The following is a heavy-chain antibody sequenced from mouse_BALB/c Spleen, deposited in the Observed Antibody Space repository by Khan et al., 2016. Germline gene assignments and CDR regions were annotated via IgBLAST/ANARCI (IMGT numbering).Heavy chain of an antibody. CDR1: GFSLTNSG. CDR3: ARDDQDYDAWFAS. J-gene: IGHJ3*01. D-gene: IGHD2-4*01. V-gene: IGHV2-9*02. Sequence: QMQLEESGPGLVAPSQSLSITCTVSGFSLTNSGVHWIRQPPGNGLEWLGVIWPGGSTDYNSALMSRLSITKDNSQNQVFLKMISLQTDDTAMYYCARDDQDYDAWFASWGQGTLVIVSA. CDR2: IWPGGST.